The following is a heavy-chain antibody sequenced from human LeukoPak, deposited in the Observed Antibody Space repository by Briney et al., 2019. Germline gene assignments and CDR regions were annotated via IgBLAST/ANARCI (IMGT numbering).Heavy chain of an antibody. J-gene: IGHJ6*03. Sequence: GGSLRLSCAASGFTFSTYEMNWVRQAPGKGLEWVSVLYSGGTTYYADSVKGRFTISRDNSKNTLYLQMKSLRAEDTAVYYCAKGGGYEAQYYYYYLDVWGKGTTVTISS. CDR2: LYSGGTT. CDR3: AKGGGYEAQYYYYYLDV. D-gene: IGHD5-12*01. V-gene: IGHV3-66*02. CDR1: GFTFSTYE.